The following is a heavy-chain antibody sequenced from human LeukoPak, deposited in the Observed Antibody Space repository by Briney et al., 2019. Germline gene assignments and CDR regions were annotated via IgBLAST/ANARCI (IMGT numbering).Heavy chain of an antibody. CDR3: ARDPGEWGSIAFDI. D-gene: IGHD1-26*01. CDR2: ISYDGSNK. V-gene: IGHV3-30-3*01. Sequence: GGSLRLSCAASGFTFSSYAMHWVRQAPGKGLEWVAVISYDGSNKYYADSVKGRFTISRDNSKNTLYLQMNSLGAEDTAVYYCARDPGEWGSIAFDIWGQGTMVTVSS. CDR1: GFTFSSYA. J-gene: IGHJ3*02.